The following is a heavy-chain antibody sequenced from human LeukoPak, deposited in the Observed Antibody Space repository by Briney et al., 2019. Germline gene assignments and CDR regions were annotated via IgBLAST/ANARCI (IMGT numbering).Heavy chain of an antibody. CDR1: GGSISSYY. CDR3: ARDHGSSWYGADY. J-gene: IGHJ4*02. V-gene: IGHV4-59*01. Sequence: SETLSLTCTVSGGSISSYYWSWIRQPPGKGLEWVGYIYYSGSTNYNPSLKSRVTISVDTSKNQFSLKLSSVTAADTAVYYCARDHGSSWYGADYWGQGTLVTVSS. CDR2: IYYSGST. D-gene: IGHD6-13*01.